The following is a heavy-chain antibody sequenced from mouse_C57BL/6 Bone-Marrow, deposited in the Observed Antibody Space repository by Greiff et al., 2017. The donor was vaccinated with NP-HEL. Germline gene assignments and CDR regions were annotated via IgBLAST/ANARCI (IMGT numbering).Heavy chain of an antibody. CDR2: INPNNGGT. CDR3: AREGDGSSSWFAY. Sequence: VQLQQSGPELVKPGASVKISCKASGYTFTDYYMNWVKQSHGKSLEWIGDINPNNGGTSYNQKFKGKATLTVDKSSSTAYMELRSLTSEDSAVYYGAREGDGSSSWFAYWGQGTLVTVSA. V-gene: IGHV1-26*01. D-gene: IGHD1-1*01. J-gene: IGHJ3*01. CDR1: GYTFTDYY.